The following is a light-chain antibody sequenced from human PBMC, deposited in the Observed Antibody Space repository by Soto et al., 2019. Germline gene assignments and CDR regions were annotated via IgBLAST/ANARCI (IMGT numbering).Light chain of an antibody. Sequence: EIVLTQSPDTLSLSPGERATLSCRASQRVSSDSLAWYQQQPGQAPRLLIYSTSNRATGIPDRFSGSGSGTDFTLTMRRLEPEDFATYYCLHDYSYPYTFGQGTKV. V-gene: IGKV3-20*01. J-gene: IGKJ2*01. CDR3: LHDYSYPYT. CDR2: STS. CDR1: QRVSSDS.